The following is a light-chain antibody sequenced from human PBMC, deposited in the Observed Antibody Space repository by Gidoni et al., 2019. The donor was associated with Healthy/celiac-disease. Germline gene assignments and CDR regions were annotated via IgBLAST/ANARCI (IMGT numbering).Light chain of an antibody. Sequence: QSVLTQPPSVSGAPGQRVTISCTGSSSNIGAGYDVHWYQQLPGTAPNLLIYGNSNRPSGVPDRCSGSKSGTSASLAITGLQAEDEADYYCQSYDSSLSGYVFGGGTKLTVL. CDR3: QSYDSSLSGYV. CDR2: GNS. V-gene: IGLV1-40*01. J-gene: IGLJ2*01. CDR1: SSNIGAGYD.